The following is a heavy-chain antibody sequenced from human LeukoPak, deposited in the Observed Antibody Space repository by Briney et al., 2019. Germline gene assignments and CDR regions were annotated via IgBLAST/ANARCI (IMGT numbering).Heavy chain of an antibody. D-gene: IGHD2-2*01. Sequence: SETLSLTCAVSGGSISSSSYYWGWIRQPPGKGLEWIGSIYYSGSTYYNPSLKSRVTISVDTSKNQFSLKLSSVTAADTAVYYCARDGVVPAAKGWMGFDPWGQGTLVTVSS. CDR2: IYYSGST. CDR3: ARDGVVPAAKGWMGFDP. CDR1: GGSISSSSYY. V-gene: IGHV4-39*07. J-gene: IGHJ5*02.